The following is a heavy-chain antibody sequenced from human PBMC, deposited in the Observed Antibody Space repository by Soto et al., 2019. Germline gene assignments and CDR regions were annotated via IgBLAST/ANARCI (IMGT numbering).Heavy chain of an antibody. CDR1: GGSFSGCY. CDR2: INHTETT. V-gene: IGHV4-34*01. D-gene: IGHD1-1*01. CDR3: AREPSTCRWAMDV. J-gene: IGHJ6*02. Sequence: SETLSLTCAVYGGSFSGCYWSWFRHTTAKGLEWIGEINHTETTNYNPSLRRRVTIPVDSPKSHCYLKLSTVTAPDTAVYLGAREPSTCRWAMDVRRQVNRSTVSS.